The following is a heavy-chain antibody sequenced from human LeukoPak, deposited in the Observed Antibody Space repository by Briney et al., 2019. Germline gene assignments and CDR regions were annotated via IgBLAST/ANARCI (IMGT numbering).Heavy chain of an antibody. J-gene: IGHJ4*02. CDR3: AKDHYETHEHYFDY. Sequence: GGSLRLSCAASGFTFSNYAMSWVRQAPGKGLEWVSTISGSGGGTYYADSVKGRFTTSRDNSKNTLYLQMISLRAEDTAVSYCAKDHYETHEHYFDYWGQGTLVTVSS. D-gene: IGHD4-17*01. CDR1: GFTFSNYA. CDR2: ISGSGGGT. V-gene: IGHV3-23*01.